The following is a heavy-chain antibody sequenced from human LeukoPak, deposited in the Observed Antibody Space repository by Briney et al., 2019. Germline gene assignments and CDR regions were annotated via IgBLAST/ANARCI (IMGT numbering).Heavy chain of an antibody. CDR3: ARGSSRSPRDAFDI. CDR2: INPSSGGT. V-gene: IGHV1-2*02. CDR1: GYTFTGSY. Sequence: GASVKVSCKASGYTFTGSYIHWVRQAPGQGPEWMGWINPSSGGTNLAQKFHGRVSLTSDTSINTAYMELSSLTSDDTAVYYCARGSSRSPRDAFDIWGQGTMVTVSS. J-gene: IGHJ3*02.